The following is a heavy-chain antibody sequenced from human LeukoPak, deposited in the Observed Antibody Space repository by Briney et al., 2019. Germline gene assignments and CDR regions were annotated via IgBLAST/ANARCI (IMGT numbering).Heavy chain of an antibody. Sequence: GGSLRLSCAASRFTFSSYSMNWVRQAPGKGLEWVSSISSSSSYIYYADSLKGRFTISRDNAKNSLYLQMNSLRAEDTAVYYCARDACGADCYSGDAFDIWGHGTMVTVSS. D-gene: IGHD2-21*02. CDR2: ISSSSSYI. V-gene: IGHV3-21*01. CDR3: ARDACGADCYSGDAFDI. CDR1: RFTFSSYS. J-gene: IGHJ3*02.